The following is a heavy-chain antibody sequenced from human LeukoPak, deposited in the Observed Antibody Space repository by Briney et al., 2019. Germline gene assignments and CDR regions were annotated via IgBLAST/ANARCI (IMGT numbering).Heavy chain of an antibody. Sequence: PGGSLRLSRAASGFTVSSHYMSWVRQAPGKGLEWVSIIYSGGSTYSADSVKGRFTISRDNSKNTLYLQMKSLRGEDTAVYYCARSYTPRSFDYWGQGTLVTVSS. J-gene: IGHJ4*02. V-gene: IGHV3-66*01. CDR3: ARSYTPRSFDY. CDR2: IYSGGST. D-gene: IGHD2-2*02. CDR1: GFTVSSHY.